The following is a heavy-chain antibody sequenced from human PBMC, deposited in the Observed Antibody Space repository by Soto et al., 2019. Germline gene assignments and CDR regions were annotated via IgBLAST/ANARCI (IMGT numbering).Heavy chain of an antibody. J-gene: IGHJ6*02. Sequence: ASVKVSCKASGYTFTGYYMHWVRQAPGQGLEWMGWINPNSGGTNYAQKFQGRVTMTRDTSISTAYMELSRLRSDDTAVYYCARDRPDYSGQGSSTGGGMDVWRQGTTVSVSS. D-gene: IGHD3-10*01. CDR3: ARDRPDYSGQGSSTGGGMDV. CDR1: GYTFTGYY. CDR2: INPNSGGT. V-gene: IGHV1-2*02.